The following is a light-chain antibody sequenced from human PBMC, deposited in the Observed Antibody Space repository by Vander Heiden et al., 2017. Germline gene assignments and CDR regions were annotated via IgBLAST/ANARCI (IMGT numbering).Light chain of an antibody. V-gene: IGLV3-1*01. J-gene: IGLJ2*01. CDR2: DDR. CDR1: KLGDKY. Sequence: SYELTQPPSVSVSPGQTASVTCSGDKLGDKYAHWYQQKPGQSPVLVIYDDRKRPSGLPERFSGSNSGNTATLTISGTQAMDEADYYCQAWDTNTVVFGGGTRLTVL. CDR3: QAWDTNTVV.